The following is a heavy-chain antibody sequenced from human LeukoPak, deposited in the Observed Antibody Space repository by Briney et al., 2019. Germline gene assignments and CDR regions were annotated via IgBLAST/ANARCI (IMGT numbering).Heavy chain of an antibody. CDR2: ISYDGSNK. CDR3: ARDGGIAVASGYFDY. D-gene: IGHD6-19*01. Sequence: GRSLRLSCAASGFTFSSYAMHWVRQAPGKGLEWVAVISYDGSNKYYADSVKGRFTISRDNSKNTLYLQMNSLRAEDTAVYYCARDGGIAVASGYFDYWGQGTLVTVSS. J-gene: IGHJ4*02. V-gene: IGHV3-30-3*01. CDR1: GFTFSSYA.